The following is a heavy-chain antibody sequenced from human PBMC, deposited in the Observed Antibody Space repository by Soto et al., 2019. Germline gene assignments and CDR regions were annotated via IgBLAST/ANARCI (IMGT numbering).Heavy chain of an antibody. D-gene: IGHD3-3*01. V-gene: IGHV1-69*13. CDR1: GGTFSSYA. CDR2: IIPIFGTA. Sequence: ASVKVSCKASGGTFSSYAISWVRQAPGQGLEWMGGIIPIFGTANYAQKFQGRVTITADESTSTAYMELSSLRSEDTAVYYCARGGFWSGYYRNYYYHGMDVWGQGTTVTVSS. CDR3: ARGGFWSGYYRNYYYHGMDV. J-gene: IGHJ6*02.